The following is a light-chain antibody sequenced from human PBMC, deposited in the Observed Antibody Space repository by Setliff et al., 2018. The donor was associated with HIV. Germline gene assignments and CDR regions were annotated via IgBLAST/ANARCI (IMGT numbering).Light chain of an antibody. J-gene: IGLJ1*01. CDR2: DVN. CDR3: SSYTSSTPLYV. CDR1: SSDVGGYNY. V-gene: IGLV2-14*03. Sequence: QSVLAQPASVSGSPGQSITISCTGTSSDVGGYNYVSWYQQHPGKAPKLMIYDVNNRPSGVSNRFSGSKSGNTASLTISGLQAEAEADYYCSSYTSSTPLYVFGAGTKV.